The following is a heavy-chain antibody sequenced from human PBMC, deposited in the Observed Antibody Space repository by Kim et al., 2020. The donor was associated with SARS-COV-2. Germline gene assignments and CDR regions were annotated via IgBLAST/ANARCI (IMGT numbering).Heavy chain of an antibody. CDR1: GFTFSSYD. V-gene: IGHV3-30*18. CDR3: AKDSVGDGPVG. CDR2: ISYDGINK. Sequence: GGSLRLSCAASGFTFSSYDIHWVRQAPGKGLEWVAFISYDGINKYYADSVKGRFTISRDNSKNTLYLQMNSLRAEDTALYYCAKDSVGDGPVGWGQGTLV. J-gene: IGHJ4*02. D-gene: IGHD1-26*01.